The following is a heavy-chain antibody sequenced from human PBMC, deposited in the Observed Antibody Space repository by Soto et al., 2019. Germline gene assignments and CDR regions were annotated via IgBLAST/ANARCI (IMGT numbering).Heavy chain of an antibody. Sequence: PGGSLRLSCAASGFTFSSCGMHRVRQAPGKGLDWVAVISYDGSNKYYADSVKGRFTISRDNSKNTLYLQMNSLRAEDTAVYYCAKVRYYDSSGYYYEGDYYYGMDVWGQGTTVTVSS. V-gene: IGHV3-30*18. CDR3: AKVRYYDSSGYYYEGDYYYGMDV. CDR1: GFTFSSCG. D-gene: IGHD3-22*01. CDR2: ISYDGSNK. J-gene: IGHJ6*02.